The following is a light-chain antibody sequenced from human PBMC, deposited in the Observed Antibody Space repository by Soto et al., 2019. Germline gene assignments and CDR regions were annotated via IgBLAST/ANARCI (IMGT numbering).Light chain of an antibody. Sequence: SYELTQPPSVSVAPGQTAMITCGGNNIGNKSVHWYQQRPGQAPVLVVYDDSDRPSGIPDRFSGSNSGNTATLIISRVEAGDEADYYCQVWDNGSDGGVFGTGTKLTVL. J-gene: IGLJ1*01. CDR3: QVWDNGSDGGV. V-gene: IGLV3-21*02. CDR2: DDS. CDR1: NIGNKS.